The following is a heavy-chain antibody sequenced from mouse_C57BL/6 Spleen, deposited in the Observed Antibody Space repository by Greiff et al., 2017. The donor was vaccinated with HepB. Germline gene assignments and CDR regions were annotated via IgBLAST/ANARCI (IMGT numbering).Heavy chain of an antibody. J-gene: IGHJ4*01. V-gene: IGHV5-4*03. CDR2: ISDGGSYT. CDR1: GFTFSSYA. CDR3: ARTGTGYYAMDY. D-gene: IGHD4-1*01. Sequence: EVKVVESGGGLVKPGGSLKLSCAASGFTFSSYAMSWVRQTPEKRLEWVATISDGGSYTYYPDNVKGRFTISRDNAKNNLYLQMSHLKSEDTAMYYCARTGTGYYAMDYWGQGTSVTVSS.